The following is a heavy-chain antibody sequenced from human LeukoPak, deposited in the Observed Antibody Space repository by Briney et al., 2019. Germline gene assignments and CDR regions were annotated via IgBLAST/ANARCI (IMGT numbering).Heavy chain of an antibody. CDR2: IYASGAST. CDR1: GFTFRSYA. J-gene: IGHJ4*02. Sequence: QPGGSLRLSCAASGFTFRSYAMSWVRQAPGQGLEWVSIIYASGASTNYADSVRGRFTTFRDNSNNMVYLQMNSLRAEDTAVYYCATDFEQGSWSGHSDWGQGTLVTVSS. V-gene: IGHV3-23*01. D-gene: IGHD3-3*01. CDR3: ATDFEQGSWSGHSD.